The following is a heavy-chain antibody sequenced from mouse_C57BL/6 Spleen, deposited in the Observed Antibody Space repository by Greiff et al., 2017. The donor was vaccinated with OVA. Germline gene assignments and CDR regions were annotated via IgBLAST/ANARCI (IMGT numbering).Heavy chain of an antibody. V-gene: IGHV1-80*01. J-gene: IGHJ2*01. CDR2: IYPGDGET. D-gene: IGHD1-1*01. CDR3: AGSGYGSSFDY. Sequence: VQLQQSGAELVKPGASVKLSCKASGYAFSSYWMNWVKQRPGKGLEWIGYIYPGDGETNYNGKFKGKATLTADKSSSTAYMQLSSLTSEDSAVCVSAGSGYGSSFDYWGQGTTLTVSS. CDR1: GYAFSSYW.